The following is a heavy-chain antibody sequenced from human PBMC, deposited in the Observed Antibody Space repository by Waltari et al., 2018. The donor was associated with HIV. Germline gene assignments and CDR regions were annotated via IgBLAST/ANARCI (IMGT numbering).Heavy chain of an antibody. CDR3: ARALGRGDCSSTSCFFDY. Sequence: QVQLVQSGAEVKKPGASVKVSCKASGYTFTRYDINWVRQATGQGFEWMGWMNPNSGNTVYAQKFQSRLTMTRKTSISTAYMELSSLRSDDTAVYYCARALGRGDCSSTSCFFDYWGQGPLVTVSS. CDR2: MNPNSGNT. J-gene: IGHJ4*02. D-gene: IGHD2-2*01. CDR1: GYTFTRYD. V-gene: IGHV1-8*01.